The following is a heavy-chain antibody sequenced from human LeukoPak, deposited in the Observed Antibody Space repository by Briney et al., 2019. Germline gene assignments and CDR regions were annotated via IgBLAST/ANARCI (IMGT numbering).Heavy chain of an antibody. CDR3: ARHEEEDGYNAKTFDY. Sequence: PSETLSLTCTVSGGSISSSNNYWGWVRQPPGKGLECIGSIYYSGTTYYNPSLKSRVTISVDTSKNQFSLELSSVTAADTAVYYCARHEEEDGYNAKTFDYWGRGTLVTVSS. CDR1: GGSISSSNNY. D-gene: IGHD5-24*01. CDR2: IYYSGTT. V-gene: IGHV4-39*01. J-gene: IGHJ4*02.